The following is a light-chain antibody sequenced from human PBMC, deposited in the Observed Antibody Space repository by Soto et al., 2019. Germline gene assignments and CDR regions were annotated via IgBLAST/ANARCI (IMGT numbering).Light chain of an antibody. CDR3: QKYTTYWT. J-gene: IGKJ1*01. Sequence: DIQLTQSPSTLSASLGDRVSITCRASQTISRWLAWYQQKPGKAPKLLIYDASSLESGVPSRFRGSGFGKDFTLPISSLQSDVFATYYSQKYTTYWTCGQGTKVKIK. CDR1: QTISRW. CDR2: DAS. V-gene: IGKV1-5*01.